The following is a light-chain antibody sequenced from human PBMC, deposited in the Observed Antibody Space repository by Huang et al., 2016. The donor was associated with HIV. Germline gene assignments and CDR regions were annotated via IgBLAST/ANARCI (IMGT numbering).Light chain of an antibody. J-gene: IGKJ4*02. CDR1: QTINAY. Sequence: DVQMTQSPSSLSAFVGDRVTITCRASQTINAYLNWYQQKPGKAPRLVISGSSDLRSGVASRFSGSGSGTDFTLTINSLQPEEYATYFCQQRYRTFHTFGGGTKVEI. CDR3: QQRYRTFHT. CDR2: GSS. V-gene: IGKV1-39*01.